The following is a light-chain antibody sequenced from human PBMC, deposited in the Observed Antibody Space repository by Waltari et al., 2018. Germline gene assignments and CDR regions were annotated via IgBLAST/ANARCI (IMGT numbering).Light chain of an antibody. CDR3: QSYDRSLSVRV. CDR1: SSNIGAGYD. V-gene: IGLV1-40*01. Sequence: QSVLPQPPSVSGAPGQRVTISCTGSSSNIGAGYDGHWYQQLPGSAPKLLIYANIDRPSGVPDRFSGSKSGTSASLAITGLQAEDEADYYCQSYDRSLSVRVFGGGTKLTVL. J-gene: IGLJ2*01. CDR2: ANI.